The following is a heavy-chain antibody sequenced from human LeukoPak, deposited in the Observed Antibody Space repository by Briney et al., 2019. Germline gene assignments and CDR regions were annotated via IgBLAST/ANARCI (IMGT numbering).Heavy chain of an antibody. V-gene: IGHV3-23*01. J-gene: IGHJ3*02. CDR1: GFTFSSYA. CDR2: ISGSGGST. D-gene: IGHD4-17*01. Sequence: GGSLRLSCAASGFTFSSYAMSWVRQAPGKGLEWVSAISGSGGSTYYADSVKGRFTISRDNSKNTLYLQMNSLRAEDTAVYYCAKVERGDYAFDAFDIWGQGTMVTVYS. CDR3: AKVERGDYAFDAFDI.